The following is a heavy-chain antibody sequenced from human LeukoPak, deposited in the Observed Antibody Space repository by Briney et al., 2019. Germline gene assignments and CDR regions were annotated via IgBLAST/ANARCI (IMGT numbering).Heavy chain of an antibody. J-gene: IGHJ6*02. D-gene: IGHD7-27*01. CDR1: GYTFTSYD. Sequence: GASVKVSCKASGYTFTSYDINWVRQATGQGLEWMGWMNPNSGNTGYAQKFQGRVTMTRNTSISTAYMELSSLRSEDTAVYYCATLTGDPYYYYGMDVWGQGTTVTVSS. CDR3: ATLTGDPYYYYGMDV. V-gene: IGHV1-8*01. CDR2: MNPNSGNT.